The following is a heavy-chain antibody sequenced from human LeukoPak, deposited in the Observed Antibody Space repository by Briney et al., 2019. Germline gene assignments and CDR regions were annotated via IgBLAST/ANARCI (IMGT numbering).Heavy chain of an antibody. V-gene: IGHV3-20*04. CDR2: INWNGGST. CDR1: GFTFDDYG. D-gene: IGHD3-22*01. CDR3: AKDQGTMIVAH. J-gene: IGHJ4*02. Sequence: GGSLRLSCAASGFTFDDYGMSWVRQAPGKGLEWVSGINWNGGSTGYADSVKGRFTISRDNSKNTLYLQMNSLRAEDTAVYYCAKDQGTMIVAHWGQGTLVTVSS.